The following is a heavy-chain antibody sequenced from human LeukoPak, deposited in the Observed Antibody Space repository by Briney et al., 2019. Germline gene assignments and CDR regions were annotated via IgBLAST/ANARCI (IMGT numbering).Heavy chain of an antibody. CDR2: IYHSGST. V-gene: IGHV4-59*08. J-gene: IGHJ6*02. Sequence: SETLSLTCTVSGGSISSYYWSWIRQPPGKGLEWIGYIYHSGSTNYNPSLKSRVTISVDTSKNQFSLKLSSVTAADTAVYCCARIGRRIFMDVWGQGTTVTVSS. CDR1: GGSISSYY. D-gene: IGHD2/OR15-2a*01. CDR3: ARIGRRIFMDV.